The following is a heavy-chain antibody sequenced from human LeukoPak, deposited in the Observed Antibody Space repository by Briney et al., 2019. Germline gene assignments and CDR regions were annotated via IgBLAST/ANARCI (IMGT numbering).Heavy chain of an antibody. D-gene: IGHD4-23*01. CDR3: ARDPDYYGGNSGPPC. V-gene: IGHV1-69*05. CDR1: GGTFSSYA. CDR2: IIPIFGTA. Sequence: GASVKVSCKASGGTFSSYAISWVRQAPGQGLEWMGGIIPIFGTANYAQKFQGRVTITTDESTSTAYMELSSLRSEDTAVYYCARDPDYYGGNSGPPCWGQGTLVTVSS. J-gene: IGHJ4*02.